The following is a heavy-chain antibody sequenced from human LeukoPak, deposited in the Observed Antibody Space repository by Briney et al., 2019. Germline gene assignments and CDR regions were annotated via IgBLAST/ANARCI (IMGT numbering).Heavy chain of an antibody. CDR1: GFTFSSYA. CDR2: ISGSGGST. CDR3: AKDQESMIVVVTSFDY. D-gene: IGHD3-22*01. Sequence: GGSLRLSCAASGFTFSSYAMSWVRQAPGKGLEWVSAISGSGGSTYYADSVKGRFTISRDNSKNTLYLQMNSLRAEDTAVYYCAKDQESMIVVVTSFDYWGQGTLVTVSS. J-gene: IGHJ4*02. V-gene: IGHV3-23*01.